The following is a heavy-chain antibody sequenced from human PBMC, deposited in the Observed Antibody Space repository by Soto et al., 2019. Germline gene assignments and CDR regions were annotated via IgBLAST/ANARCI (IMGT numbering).Heavy chain of an antibody. V-gene: IGHV3-33*01. CDR2: IWYDGSNK. D-gene: IGHD3-10*01. CDR3: ARDSRPTSYYYGSGSLAAPSH. CDR1: GFTFSSYG. Sequence: GGSLRLSCAASGFTFSSYGMHWVRQAPGKGLEWVAVIWYDGSNKYYADSVKGRFTISRDNSKNTLYLQMNSLRAEDTAVYYCARDSRPTSYYYGSGSLAAPSHWGQGTLVTVSS. J-gene: IGHJ4*02.